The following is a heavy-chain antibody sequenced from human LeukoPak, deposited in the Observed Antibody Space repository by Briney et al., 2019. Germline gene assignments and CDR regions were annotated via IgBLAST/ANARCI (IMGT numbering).Heavy chain of an antibody. J-gene: IGHJ4*02. CDR1: GFTFSSYA. Sequence: GGSLRLSCAASGFTFSSYAMHWVRQAPGKGLEWVAVISYDGSNKYYADSVKGRFTISRDNSKNTLYLQMNSLRAEDTAVYYCAKDNSNLGAYEYWGQGTLVTVSS. V-gene: IGHV3-30-3*01. CDR2: ISYDGSNK. D-gene: IGHD4-11*01. CDR3: AKDNSNLGAYEY.